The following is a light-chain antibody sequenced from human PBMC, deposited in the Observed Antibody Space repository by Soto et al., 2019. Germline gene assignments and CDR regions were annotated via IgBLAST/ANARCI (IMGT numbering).Light chain of an antibody. V-gene: IGKV1-9*01. CDR2: EAS. Sequence: DIHLTQSPSFLSASVGDRVTITSRASQGISNFLAWYQQKPGKAPKLLICEASTLQSGVPSRFSGSGSGTDFTLTISHMQPDDFATYYCQQLDSYPLTFGGGTKVET. CDR1: QGISNF. CDR3: QQLDSYPLT. J-gene: IGKJ4*01.